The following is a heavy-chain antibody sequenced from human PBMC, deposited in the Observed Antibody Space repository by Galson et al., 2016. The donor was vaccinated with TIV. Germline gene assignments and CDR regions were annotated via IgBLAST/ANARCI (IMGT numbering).Heavy chain of an antibody. CDR2: IIPMFGTA. J-gene: IGHJ6*02. V-gene: IGHV1-69*01. CDR1: GGTFSSYV. D-gene: IGHD4-23*01. CDR3: ARVCGKYHYGMDV. Sequence: SVKVSCKASGGTFSSYVIKWVRQAPGQGLEWMGEIIPMFGTANYAQKFQGRVTITADESTSTAYMELSSLRSEDTAVYYCARVCGKYHYGMDVWGQGTTVIVSS.